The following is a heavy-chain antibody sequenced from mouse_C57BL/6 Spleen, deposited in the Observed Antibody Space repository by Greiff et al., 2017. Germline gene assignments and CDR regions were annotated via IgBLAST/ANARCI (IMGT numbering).Heavy chain of an antibody. D-gene: IGHD2-5*01. V-gene: IGHV1-61*01. J-gene: IGHJ2*01. Sequence: VQLQQPGAELVRPGSSVTLSCKASGYTFTSYWMDWVKQRPGQGLEWIGNIYPSDSETNYNQKFKDKATLTVDKSSSTAYMQLSSLTSEDSAVYYCARGRSNYGLYYFDYWGQGTTLTVSS. CDR2: IYPSDSET. CDR1: GYTFTSYW. CDR3: ARGRSNYGLYYFDY.